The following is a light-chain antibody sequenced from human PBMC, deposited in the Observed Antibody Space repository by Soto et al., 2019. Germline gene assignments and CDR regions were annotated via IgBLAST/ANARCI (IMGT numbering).Light chain of an antibody. V-gene: IGKV1-5*03. CDR2: KAS. CDR1: QSISSW. CDR3: QQYSTYPLT. J-gene: IGKJ4*01. Sequence: DIQMTQSPSTLSTSVGDRVPITCRASQSISSWLAWYQQIPGKAPKLRINKASTLDSGSPSRFSGSGSGTEFTLTISGLQPDDLAIYYCQQYSTYPLTFGGGTKVEIK.